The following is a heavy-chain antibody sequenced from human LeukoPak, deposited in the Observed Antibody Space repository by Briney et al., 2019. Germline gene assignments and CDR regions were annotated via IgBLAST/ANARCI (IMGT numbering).Heavy chain of an antibody. Sequence: GESLKICCKVSGYIFTNYWIGWVRQMPGKGLEWMGIIYPGDSDTRYSPSFQGQVTISADKSVTAAYLQWSSLKASDTAMYYCARLRITGSFWYFDLWGRGTLVTVSS. CDR1: GYIFTNYW. CDR2: IYPGDSDT. CDR3: ARLRITGSFWYFDL. V-gene: IGHV5-51*01. J-gene: IGHJ2*01. D-gene: IGHD1-20*01.